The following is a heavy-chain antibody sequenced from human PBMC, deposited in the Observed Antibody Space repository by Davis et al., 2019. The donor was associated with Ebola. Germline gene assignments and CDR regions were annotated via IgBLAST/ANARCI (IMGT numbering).Heavy chain of an antibody. CDR1: GYTFTSYG. CDR2: ISAYNGNT. Sequence: AASVKVSCKASGYTFTSYGISWVRQAPGQGLEWMGWISAYNGNTNYAQKLQGRVTMTTDTSTSTAYVELRSLRSDDTTVYYCARSGASNWFDPWGQGTLVTVSS. V-gene: IGHV1-18*01. CDR3: ARSGASNWFDP. D-gene: IGHD3-10*01. J-gene: IGHJ5*02.